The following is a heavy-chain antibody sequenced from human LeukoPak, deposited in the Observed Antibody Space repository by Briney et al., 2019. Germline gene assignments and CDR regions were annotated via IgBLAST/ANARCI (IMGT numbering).Heavy chain of an antibody. CDR1: GFTFSSYT. J-gene: IGHJ5*02. CDR2: ISGSGGGT. CDR3: ARGDNLSP. D-gene: IGHD1-14*01. V-gene: IGHV3-23*01. Sequence: GGSLRLSCAASGFTFSSYTMSWVRQAPGKGLEWVSAISGSGGGTYYADSVKGRFTTSRDNSKNTLYLQMNSLRAEDTAVYYCARGDNLSPWGQGTLVTVSS.